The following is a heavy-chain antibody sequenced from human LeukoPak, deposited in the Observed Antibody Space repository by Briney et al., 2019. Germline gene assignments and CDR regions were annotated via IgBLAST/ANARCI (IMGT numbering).Heavy chain of an antibody. D-gene: IGHD6-19*01. CDR2: INPNSGGT. V-gene: IGHV1-2*02. Sequence: GASVRVSCKASGYSFTGYYMHWVRQAPGQGLERMGWINPNSGGTNYAQKFQGRVTMTRDTSISTAYMGLNRLRSDDTAVYYCARVVAVTGTPVYYMDVWGKGTTVTVSS. CDR3: ARVVAVTGTPVYYMDV. J-gene: IGHJ6*03. CDR1: GYSFTGYY.